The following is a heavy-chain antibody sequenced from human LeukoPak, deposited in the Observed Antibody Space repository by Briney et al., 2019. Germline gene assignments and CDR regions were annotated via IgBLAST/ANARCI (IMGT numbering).Heavy chain of an antibody. CDR3: ARDRVTGTIPFDY. J-gene: IGHJ4*02. D-gene: IGHD1-7*01. CDR2: ISSSSSTI. Sequence: GGSLRLSCAASGFTVSSNYMNWVRQAPGKGLEWVSYISSSSSTIYYADSVKGRFTISRDNAKNSLYLQMNSLRAEDTAVYYCARDRVTGTIPFDYWGQGTLVTVSS. V-gene: IGHV3-48*01. CDR1: GFTVSSNY.